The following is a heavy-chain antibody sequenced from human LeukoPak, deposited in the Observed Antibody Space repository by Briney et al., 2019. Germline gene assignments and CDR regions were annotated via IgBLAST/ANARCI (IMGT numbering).Heavy chain of an antibody. Sequence: GASVKVSCKASGYTFTGYYMHWVRQAPGQGLEWMGWINPNSGGTNYAQKFQGRVTMARDTSISTAYMELSRLRSDDTAVYYCARVDTAMVSLDYWGQGTLVTVSS. J-gene: IGHJ4*02. CDR3: ARVDTAMVSLDY. CDR1: GYTFTGYY. V-gene: IGHV1-2*02. CDR2: INPNSGGT. D-gene: IGHD5-18*01.